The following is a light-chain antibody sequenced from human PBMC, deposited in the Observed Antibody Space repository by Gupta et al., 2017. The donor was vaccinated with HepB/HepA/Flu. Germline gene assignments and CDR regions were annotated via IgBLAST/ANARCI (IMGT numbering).Light chain of an antibody. CDR2: NNN. CDR1: SNNVGNQG. Sequence: QAGLTQPPSVSKGLRQTATLTCTGNSNNVGNQGAAWLQQHQGHPPKRLTYNNNNRPSGIPERFAASRSGKKASRTITGLQPEEEADDYCSEWDSGRSAQVFGGGTKVTVL. CDR3: SEWDSGRSAQV. V-gene: IGLV10-54*04. J-gene: IGLJ2*01.